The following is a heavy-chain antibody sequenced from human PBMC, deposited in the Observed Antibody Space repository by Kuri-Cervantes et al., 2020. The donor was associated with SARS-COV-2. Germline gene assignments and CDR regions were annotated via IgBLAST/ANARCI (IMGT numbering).Heavy chain of an antibody. J-gene: IGHJ2*01. CDR2: IYHSGST. CDR1: GFTFSSYE. CDR3: ARVGYSSGWYKFGDWYFDL. V-gene: IGHV4-38-2*01. D-gene: IGHD6-19*01. Sequence: GSLRLSCAASGFTFSSYEMNWVRQAPGKGLEWIGSIYHSGSTYYNPSLKSRVTISVDTSKNQFSLKLSSVTAANTAVYYCARVGYSSGWYKFGDWYFDLRGRGTLVTVSS.